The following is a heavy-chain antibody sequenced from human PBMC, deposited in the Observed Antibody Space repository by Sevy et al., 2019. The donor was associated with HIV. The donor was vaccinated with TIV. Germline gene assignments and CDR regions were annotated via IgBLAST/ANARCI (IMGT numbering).Heavy chain of an antibody. CDR2: ISHDGSLK. D-gene: IGHD1-26*01. CDR1: GFIFTNYG. V-gene: IGHV3-30*18. J-gene: IGHJ3*01. CDR3: AKGSRATHSAFDF. Sequence: GGSLRLSCAASGFIFTNYGMHWVRQAPGKGLEWVAVISHDGSLKYYADSVRGRVTISRDSSKNTVTLQMNGLRFEDTAVYSCAKGSRATHSAFDFWGQGTMVTVSS.